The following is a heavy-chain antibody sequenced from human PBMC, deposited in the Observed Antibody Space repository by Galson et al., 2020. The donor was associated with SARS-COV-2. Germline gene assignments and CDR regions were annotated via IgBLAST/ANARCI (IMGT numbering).Heavy chain of an antibody. Sequence: SQTLSLTCTVSGGSISSGSYYWGWIRQPPGKGLEWIGSISYSGKTYYNPSLKSRLSISVDTSKNQFSLKLNSVSAADTALYYCARLLAPPVSVAGIWSSQRLQYDAFDIWGQGTVVTVSA. CDR3: ARLLAPPVSVAGIWSSQRLQYDAFDI. D-gene: IGHD6-13*01. V-gene: IGHV4-39*01. CDR1: GGSISSGSYY. J-gene: IGHJ3*02. CDR2: ISYSGKT.